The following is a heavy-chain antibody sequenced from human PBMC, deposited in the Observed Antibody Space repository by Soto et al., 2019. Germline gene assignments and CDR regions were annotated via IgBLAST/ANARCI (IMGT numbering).Heavy chain of an antibody. V-gene: IGHV3-53*04. CDR3: ARGVGDYGDYAWLYYYYGMDV. CDR2: IYRGGST. CDR1: GFTVSSNY. J-gene: IGHJ6*02. D-gene: IGHD4-17*01. Sequence: EVQLVESGGGLVQPGGSLRLSCAASGFTVSSNYMSWVRQAPWKVLEWVSVIYRGGSTYYADAVKGRFTISRHNSKNTLYIPMNSPIAEDTSVYYCARGVGDYGDYAWLYYYYGMDVWGQGTTVTVSS.